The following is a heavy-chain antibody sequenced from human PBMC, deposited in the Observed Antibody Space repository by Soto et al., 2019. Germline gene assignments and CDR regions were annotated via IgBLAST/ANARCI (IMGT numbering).Heavy chain of an antibody. CDR3: ARGSSTSLKYYFDY. CDR2: IKQDGSDK. CDR1: GFTFSSYW. V-gene: IGHV3-7*01. J-gene: IGHJ4*02. D-gene: IGHD2-2*01. Sequence: GGSLRFSCAASGFTFSSYWMSWVRQAPGKGLEWVANIKQDGSDKYYVDSVKGRFTISRDNAKNSLYLQMNSLRVEDTAVYYCARGSSTSLKYYFDYWGQGTLVTVSS.